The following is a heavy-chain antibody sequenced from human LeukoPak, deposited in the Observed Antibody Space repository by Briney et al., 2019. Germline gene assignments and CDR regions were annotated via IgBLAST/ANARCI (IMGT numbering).Heavy chain of an antibody. J-gene: IGHJ6*02. Sequence: ASVKVSCKASGYTFTSYGISWVRQAPGQGLEWMGWISAYNGNTNYAQKLQGRVTMTTDTSTSTAYMELRSLRSDDTAVYYCARPVLRYFDWLPYRPLDYYYGMDVWGQGTTVTVSS. CDR1: GYTFTSYG. CDR2: ISAYNGNT. D-gene: IGHD3-9*01. CDR3: ARPVLRYFDWLPYRPLDYYYGMDV. V-gene: IGHV1-18*01.